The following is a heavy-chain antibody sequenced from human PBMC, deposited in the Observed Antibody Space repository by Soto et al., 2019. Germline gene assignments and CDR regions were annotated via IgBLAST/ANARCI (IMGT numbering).Heavy chain of an antibody. J-gene: IGHJ4*02. D-gene: IGHD3-16*02. V-gene: IGHV3-30*18. CDR2: ISYDGSNK. CDR3: AKIFSTDQYYDYIWGSYPQPFDY. Sequence: GGSLRLSCAASGFTFSSYGMHWVRQAPGKGLEWVAVISYDGSNKYYADSVKGRFTISRDNSKNTLYLQMNSLRAEDTAVYYCAKIFSTDQYYDYIWGSYPQPFDYWGQGTLVTVSS. CDR1: GFTFSSYG.